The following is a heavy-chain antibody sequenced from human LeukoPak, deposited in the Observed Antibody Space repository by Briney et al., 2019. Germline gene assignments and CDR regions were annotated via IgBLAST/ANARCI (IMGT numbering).Heavy chain of an antibody. CDR1: GDSISGYY. Sequence: SETLSLTCTVSGDSISGYYWTWIRQPPGKGLEWIGYIYYTGSTNYNPSLKSRVTISVDTSKNQFSLNLSSVTAADTALYYCARFDRDGYNLDYWGQGTLVTVSS. V-gene: IGHV4-59*01. CDR2: IYYTGST. D-gene: IGHD5-24*01. J-gene: IGHJ4*02. CDR3: ARFDRDGYNLDY.